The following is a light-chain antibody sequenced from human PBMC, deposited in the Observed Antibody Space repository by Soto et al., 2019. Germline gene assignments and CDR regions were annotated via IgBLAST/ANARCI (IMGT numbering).Light chain of an antibody. CDR3: CSYAGSYTFGV. V-gene: IGLV2-11*01. J-gene: IGLJ1*01. CDR2: DVS. CDR1: SSDVGGYNY. Sequence: QYALTKPRSVSGSPGQSVTISCPGHSSDVGGYNYVSWYQHHPGKAPKLLIYDVSKRPSGVPDRFSGSKSGNTASLTISRLQAEDEADYYCCSYAGSYTFGVFGTGTKVTVL.